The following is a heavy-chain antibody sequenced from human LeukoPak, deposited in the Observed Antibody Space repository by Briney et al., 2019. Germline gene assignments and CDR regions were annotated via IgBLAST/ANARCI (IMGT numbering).Heavy chain of an antibody. J-gene: IGHJ4*02. D-gene: IGHD4-17*01. Sequence: GGSLRLSCVDSGFSVSSNYLSWVRQAPGKGLEWVSVFYSGGHTYYADSVRGRFTVSRDNSKNTLYLQMNSLRAEDTAVYYCARAPSYGDYTFDYWGQGTLVTVSS. V-gene: IGHV3-53*01. CDR3: ARAPSYGDYTFDY. CDR1: GFSVSSNY. CDR2: FYSGGHT.